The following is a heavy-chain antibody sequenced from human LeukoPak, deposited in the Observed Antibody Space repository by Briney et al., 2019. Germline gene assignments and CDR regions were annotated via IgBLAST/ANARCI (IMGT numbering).Heavy chain of an antibody. CDR1: GFTVSTNY. CDR3: TKLKGWYGEGYCDH. J-gene: IGHJ4*02. Sequence: GGSLRLPCAASGFTVSTNYMSWVRQPAGKGLEWLSVIYTGGTTFYADSVKGRFTISRDNSKNTLYLQMSSLRADDTAVYYCTKLKGWYGEGYCDHWGQGTLVTVSS. CDR2: IYTGGTT. D-gene: IGHD3-10*01. V-gene: IGHV3-53*01.